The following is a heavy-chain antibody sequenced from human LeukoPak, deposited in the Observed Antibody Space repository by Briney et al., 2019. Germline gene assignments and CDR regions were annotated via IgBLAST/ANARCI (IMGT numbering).Heavy chain of an antibody. Sequence: SVKVSCKASGGTFSSYAISWVRQAPGQGLEWMGGIIPIFGTANYAQKSQGRVTITTDESTSAAYMELSSLRSEDTAVYYCARESRGYCSSTSCYGFDPWGQGTLVTVSS. CDR3: ARESRGYCSSTSCYGFDP. CDR2: IIPIFGTA. J-gene: IGHJ5*02. CDR1: GGTFSSYA. D-gene: IGHD2-2*01. V-gene: IGHV1-69*05.